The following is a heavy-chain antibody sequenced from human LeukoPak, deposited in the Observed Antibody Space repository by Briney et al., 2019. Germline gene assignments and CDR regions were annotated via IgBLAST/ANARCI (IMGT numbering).Heavy chain of an antibody. V-gene: IGHV4-34*01. D-gene: IGHD3-10*01. CDR3: ARNTMVRGVTF. J-gene: IGHJ4*02. Sequence: SETLSLXCAVYGGSFSGYYWSWIRQPPGKELEWIGEINHSGSTNYNPSLKSRVTISVDTSKNQFSLKLSSVTAADTAVYYCARNTMVRGVTFWGQGTLVTVSS. CDR1: GGSFSGYY. CDR2: INHSGST.